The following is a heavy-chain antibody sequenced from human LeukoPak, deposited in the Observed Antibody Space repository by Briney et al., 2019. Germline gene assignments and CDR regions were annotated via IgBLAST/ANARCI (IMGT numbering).Heavy chain of an antibody. Sequence: ASVKVSFKASGYIFTSHYIQWARQVPGQGLEWMGLIHPIGGSTTYAQRFQGRVTMTRDTATSTVYMELRSLRSEDTAIYYCARCDFNSGSYYFDYWGQGSMVTVSS. CDR1: GYIFTSHY. J-gene: IGHJ4*02. CDR2: IHPIGGST. V-gene: IGHV1-46*01. D-gene: IGHD3-10*01. CDR3: ARCDFNSGSYYFDY.